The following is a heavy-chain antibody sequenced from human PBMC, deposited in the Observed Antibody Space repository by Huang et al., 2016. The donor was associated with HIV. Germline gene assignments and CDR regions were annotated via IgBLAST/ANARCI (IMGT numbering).Heavy chain of an antibody. Sequence: EVHLVESGGDLVQPGGSLRLSCVASGFNFSAYWMSWVRQAPGEGLEWVANIKQDGSEKNYGDSVKGRFTISRDNAKNSVYLQLTSRRAEDTAVYYCARGGIYYDVLTGRHYYYNGLDVWGQGTTVTVSS. J-gene: IGHJ6*02. D-gene: IGHD3-9*01. CDR3: ARGGIYYDVLTGRHYYYNGLDV. V-gene: IGHV3-7*01. CDR1: GFNFSAYW. CDR2: IKQDGSEK.